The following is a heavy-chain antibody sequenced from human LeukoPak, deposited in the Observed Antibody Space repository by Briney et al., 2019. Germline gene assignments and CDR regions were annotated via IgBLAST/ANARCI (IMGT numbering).Heavy chain of an antibody. D-gene: IGHD2-2*01. V-gene: IGHV4-59*12. CDR2: LYHSGST. Sequence: SETLSLTCTVSGGSISSYSWSWIRQPPGKGLEWIGYLYHSGSTYYNPSLRSRVTISVGRSRNQFSLNLSPVTAADTAVYYCARVEYCSSTSCPGLAFDIWGQGTIVIVSS. CDR3: ARVEYCSSTSCPGLAFDI. J-gene: IGHJ3*02. CDR1: GGSISSYS.